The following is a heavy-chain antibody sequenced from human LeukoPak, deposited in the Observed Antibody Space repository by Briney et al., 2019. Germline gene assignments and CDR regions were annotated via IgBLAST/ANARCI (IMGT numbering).Heavy chain of an antibody. CDR3: AKGVPTYYDLWSGYYPFDY. D-gene: IGHD3-3*01. V-gene: IGHV3-23*01. CDR1: GFTFSKHA. CDR2: ISGSGDRT. J-gene: IGHJ4*02. Sequence: PGGSLRLSCAASGFTFSKHAMSWVRQAPGKGLEWVSAISGSGDRTYYADSVKGRFTNSRDNSKNTLDLQMNSLRGEDTAVYYCAKGVPTYYDLWSGYYPFDYWGQGTLVTVSS.